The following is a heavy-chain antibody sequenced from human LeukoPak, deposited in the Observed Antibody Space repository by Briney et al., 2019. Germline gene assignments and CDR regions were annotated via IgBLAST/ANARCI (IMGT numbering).Heavy chain of an antibody. CDR3: ARDRGSPDAFDI. Sequence: GGSLRLSCAASGFTFSPYWMHWVRQAPGKGLVWVSHMNSDGSLTHYADSVKGRFTISRDDAKNTLYLQMNSLRAEDTAVYYCARDRGSPDAFDIWGQGTMVTVSS. CDR2: MNSDGSLT. J-gene: IGHJ3*02. V-gene: IGHV3-74*01. D-gene: IGHD1-26*01. CDR1: GFTFSPYW.